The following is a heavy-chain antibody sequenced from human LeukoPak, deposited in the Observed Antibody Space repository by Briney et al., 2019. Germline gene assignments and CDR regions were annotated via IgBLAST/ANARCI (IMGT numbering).Heavy chain of an antibody. CDR1: GFTFSSYG. V-gene: IGHV3-9*01. CDR3: AKDTDSSGNAPLFDY. J-gene: IGHJ4*02. D-gene: IGHD3-22*01. Sequence: GGSLRLSCAASGFTFSSYGMHWVRQAPGKGLEWVSGISWNSGSIGYADSVKGRFTISRDNAKNSLYLQMNSLRAEDTALYYCAKDTDSSGNAPLFDYWGQGTLVTVSS. CDR2: ISWNSGSI.